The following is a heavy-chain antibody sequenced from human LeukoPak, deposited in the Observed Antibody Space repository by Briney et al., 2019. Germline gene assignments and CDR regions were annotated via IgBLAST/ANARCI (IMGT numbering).Heavy chain of an antibody. D-gene: IGHD3-10*01. Sequence: SVKVSCKASGGTFSSYAISWVRQAPGQGLEWMGRIIPIFGTANYAQKFQGRVTITTDESTSTAYMKLSSLRSEDTAVYYCARPTTRWFGELSPDAFDIWGQGTMVTVSS. J-gene: IGHJ3*02. CDR2: IIPIFGTA. V-gene: IGHV1-69*05. CDR1: GGTFSSYA. CDR3: ARPTTRWFGELSPDAFDI.